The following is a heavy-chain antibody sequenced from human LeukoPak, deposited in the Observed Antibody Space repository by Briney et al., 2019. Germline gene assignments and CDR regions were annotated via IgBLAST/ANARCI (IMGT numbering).Heavy chain of an antibody. J-gene: IGHJ6*02. V-gene: IGHV1-69*04. CDR1: GGTFSSYA. CDR2: IIPILGIA. CDR3: ARGGQLGEYYYGMDV. D-gene: IGHD3-10*01. Sequence: SVKVSCKASGGTFSSYAISWVRQAPGQGLEWMGRIIPILGIANYAQKFQGRVMITADKSTSTAYMELSSLRSEDTAVYYCARGGQLGEYYYGMDVWGQGTTVTVSS.